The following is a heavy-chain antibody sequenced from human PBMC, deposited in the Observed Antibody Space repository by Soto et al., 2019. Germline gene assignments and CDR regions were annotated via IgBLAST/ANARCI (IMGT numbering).Heavy chain of an antibody. CDR3: AREGSSGWSTSFDY. D-gene: IGHD6-19*01. V-gene: IGHV1-18*01. Sequence: ASVQVSCKASGYTFTSYGISWVRQAPGQGLEWMGWISAYNGSTSYAQKFQGRVTMTRDTSTSTVYMELSSLRSEDTAVYYCAREGSSGWSTSFDYWGQGTLVTVSS. J-gene: IGHJ4*02. CDR1: GYTFTSYG. CDR2: ISAYNGST.